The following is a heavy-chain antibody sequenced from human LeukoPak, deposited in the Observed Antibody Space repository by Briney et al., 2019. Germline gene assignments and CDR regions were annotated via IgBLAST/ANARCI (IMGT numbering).Heavy chain of an antibody. V-gene: IGHV3-21*01. J-gene: IGHJ4*02. Sequence: PGGSLRLSCAASGFTFSSYSMNWVRQAPGKGLEWVSSISSSSSYIYYADSVKGRFTISRDNAKNSLYLHMNSLRAEDTAVYYCARLTVAGLDYWGQGTLVTVSS. D-gene: IGHD6-19*01. CDR1: GFTFSSYS. CDR2: ISSSSSYI. CDR3: ARLTVAGLDY.